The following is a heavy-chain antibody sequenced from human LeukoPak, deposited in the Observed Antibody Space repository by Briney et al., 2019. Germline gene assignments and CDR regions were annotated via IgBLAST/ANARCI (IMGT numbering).Heavy chain of an antibody. V-gene: IGHV4-39*01. CDR1: GGSISSSSYY. J-gene: IGHJ5*02. D-gene: IGHD6-13*01. Sequence: SETLSLTCTVSGGSISSSSYYWGWIRQPPGKGLEWIGSISYSGSSYYNPSLRSRVTISVDMSKNQFSLKLSSVIAADTAVYYCAKQQLANWFDPWGQGTLVTVSS. CDR3: AKQQLANWFDP. CDR2: ISYSGSS.